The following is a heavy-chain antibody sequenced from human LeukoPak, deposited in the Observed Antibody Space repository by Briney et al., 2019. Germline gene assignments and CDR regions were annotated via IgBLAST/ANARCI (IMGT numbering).Heavy chain of an antibody. J-gene: IGHJ4*02. CDR2: INHSGGT. D-gene: IGHD6-19*01. V-gene: IGHV4-34*01. CDR1: GGSFSGGYY. CDR3: ARGADGSSSGWYIDY. Sequence: SETLSLTCAVYGGSFSGGYYWNWIRQPPGKGLEWIGEINHSGGTAYNPSLKSRVTISIDTSKIQFSLKVTSVTAADTAVYYCARGADGSSSGWYIDYWGQGTLVTVSS.